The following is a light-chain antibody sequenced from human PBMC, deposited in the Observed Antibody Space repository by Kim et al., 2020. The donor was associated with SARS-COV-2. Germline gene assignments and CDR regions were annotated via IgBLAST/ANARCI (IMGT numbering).Light chain of an antibody. Sequence: QSVTISCTGASSDVGTYNLVSWYKQHPDKAPKLIIYEVDKRPSGVSHRFSGAKSGNTASLTISGLQADDEDDYYCSSYAGSTTFVVFGGGTKLTVL. CDR2: EVD. J-gene: IGLJ2*01. CDR3: SSYAGSTTFVV. V-gene: IGLV2-23*02. CDR1: SSDVGTYNL.